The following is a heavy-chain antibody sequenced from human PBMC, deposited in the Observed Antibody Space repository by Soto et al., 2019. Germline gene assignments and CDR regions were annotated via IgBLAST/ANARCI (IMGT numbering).Heavy chain of an antibody. CDR1: GFTFSSYA. CDR3: ARSGWRDYDFWSGYSYYFDY. CDR2: ISYDGSNK. Sequence: GGSLRLSCAASGFTFSSYAMHWVRQAPGKGLEWVAVISYDGSNKYYADSVKGRFTISRDNSKNTLYLQMNSLRAEDTAVYYCARSGWRDYDFWSGYSYYFDYWGQGTLVTVSS. D-gene: IGHD3-3*01. V-gene: IGHV3-30-3*01. J-gene: IGHJ4*02.